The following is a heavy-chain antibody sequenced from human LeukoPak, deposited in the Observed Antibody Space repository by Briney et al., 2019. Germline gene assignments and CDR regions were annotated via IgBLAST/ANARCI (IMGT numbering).Heavy chain of an antibody. CDR1: GFTFSSCG. D-gene: IGHD3-22*01. V-gene: IGHV3-30*18. CDR3: AKVYYYDSSGYYLDY. J-gene: IGHJ4*02. CDR2: ISYDGSNK. Sequence: GRSLRLSCAASGFTFSSCGMHWVRQAPGKGLEWVAVISYDGSNKYYADSVKGRFTISRDNSKNTLYLQMNSLRAEDTAVYYCAKVYYYDSSGYYLDYWGQGTLVTVSS.